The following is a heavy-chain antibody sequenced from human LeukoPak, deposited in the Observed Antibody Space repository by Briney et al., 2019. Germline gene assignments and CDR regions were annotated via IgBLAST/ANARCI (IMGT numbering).Heavy chain of an antibody. Sequence: GGSLRLSCAASGFTFSSYAMHWVRQAPGKGLEWVAVISYDGSNKYYADSVKGRFTISRDNSKNTLYLQMNSLRAEDTAVYYCARAWEAVPGHYGVIDYWGQGTLVTVSS. D-gene: IGHD4-17*01. CDR3: ARAWEAVPGHYGVIDY. V-gene: IGHV3-30*04. J-gene: IGHJ4*02. CDR2: ISYDGSNK. CDR1: GFTFSSYA.